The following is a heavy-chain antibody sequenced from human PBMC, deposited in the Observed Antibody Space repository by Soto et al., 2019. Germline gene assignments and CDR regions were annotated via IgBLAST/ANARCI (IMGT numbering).Heavy chain of an antibody. J-gene: IGHJ5*02. CDR2: ISSSSSTI. D-gene: IGHD6-13*01. V-gene: IGHV3-48*01. CDR1: GFTFSSYS. CDR3: ARHPERIAQIGWFDP. Sequence: EVQLVESGGGLVQPGGSLRLSCAASGFTFSSYSMNWVRQAPGKGLEWVSYISSSSSTIYYADSVKGRFTISRDNATKSLYLQMNSLRSEDTAVYYCARHPERIAQIGWFDPWGQGTLVTVSS.